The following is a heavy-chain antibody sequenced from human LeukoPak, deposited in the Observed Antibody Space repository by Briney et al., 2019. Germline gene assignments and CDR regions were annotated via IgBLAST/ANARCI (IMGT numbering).Heavy chain of an antibody. CDR1: GDSITSDNW. Sequence: SETLSLTCTVSGDSITSDNWWSWVRQPPGKGLEWIAEIHHSGNTNYNPSLKSRVTMSVDTSKNQFSLKLSSVTATDTAVYYCARANVVTAIDYWGQGTLVTVSS. J-gene: IGHJ4*02. V-gene: IGHV4-4*02. D-gene: IGHD2-21*02. CDR2: IHHSGNT. CDR3: ARANVVTAIDY.